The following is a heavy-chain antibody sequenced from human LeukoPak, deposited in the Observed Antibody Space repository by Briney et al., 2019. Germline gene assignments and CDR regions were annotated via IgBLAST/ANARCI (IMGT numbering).Heavy chain of an antibody. Sequence: GGSLRLSCAASGFTFSSYGMHWVRQAPGKGLEWVSLISFDANNKYYADSVKGRFTISRDNSKNTVYLQMNSLRAEDTGVYYCAKDRYFETYYYGMDVWGQGTTVTVSS. D-gene: IGHD2/OR15-2a*01. CDR3: AKDRYFETYYYGMDV. CDR2: ISFDANNK. J-gene: IGHJ6*02. V-gene: IGHV3-30*18. CDR1: GFTFSSYG.